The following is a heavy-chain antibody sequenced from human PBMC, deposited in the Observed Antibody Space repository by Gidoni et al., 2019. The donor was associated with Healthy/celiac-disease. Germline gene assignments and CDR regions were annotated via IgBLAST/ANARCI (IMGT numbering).Heavy chain of an antibody. CDR1: GFTFSSYA. V-gene: IGHV3-30-3*01. CDR2: ISYDGSNK. CDR3: ARDPGD. Sequence: QVQLVESGGGVVQPGRSLRLSCAASGFTFSSYAMHWVRQAPGKGLEWVAVISYDGSNKYYADSVKGRFTISRDNSKNTLYLQMNSLRAEDTAVYYCARDPGDWGQGTLVTVSS. J-gene: IGHJ4*02.